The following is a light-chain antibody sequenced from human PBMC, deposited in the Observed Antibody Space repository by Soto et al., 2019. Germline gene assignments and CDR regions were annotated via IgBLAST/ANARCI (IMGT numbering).Light chain of an antibody. CDR1: QDMSRY. J-gene: IGKJ5*01. Sequence: DIQMTQSPSFLSASVGDRVTITCQASQDMSRYLNWYQQKPGKAPNLLIHDASNLETGVPSRFSGSGSWTDFTFPIKSLQPEDIATYYCQQYDNLPITFGKGTRL. CDR3: QQYDNLPIT. CDR2: DAS. V-gene: IGKV1-33*01.